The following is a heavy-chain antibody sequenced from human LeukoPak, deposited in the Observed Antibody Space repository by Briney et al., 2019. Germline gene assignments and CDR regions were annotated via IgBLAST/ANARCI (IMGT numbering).Heavy chain of an antibody. CDR2: INYGGST. D-gene: IGHD2-15*01. Sequence: PSETLSLTCTLSGGSISSYYWNWIRQSPGKGLEWIGYINYGGSTHYNPSLKSRVTISVDTSKNQFSLKLNSVTAADTAVYYCARTSDSASTPYYFYYMDVWGKGTTVTVSS. J-gene: IGHJ6*03. CDR3: ARTSDSASTPYYFYYMDV. V-gene: IGHV4-59*01. CDR1: GGSISSYY.